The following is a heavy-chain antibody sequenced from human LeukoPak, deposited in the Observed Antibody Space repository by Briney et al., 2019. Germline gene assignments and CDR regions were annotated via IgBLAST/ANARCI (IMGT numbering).Heavy chain of an antibody. CDR3: ARDDYSNYGYFDY. V-gene: IGHV1-69*13. Sequence: SVKVSCKASGYTFTSYYMHWVRQAPGQGLEWMGGIIPIFGTANYAQKFQGRVTITADESTSTAYMELSSLRSEDTAVYYCARDDYSNYGYFDYWGQGTQVTVSS. CDR2: IIPIFGTA. J-gene: IGHJ4*02. D-gene: IGHD4-11*01. CDR1: GYTFTSYY.